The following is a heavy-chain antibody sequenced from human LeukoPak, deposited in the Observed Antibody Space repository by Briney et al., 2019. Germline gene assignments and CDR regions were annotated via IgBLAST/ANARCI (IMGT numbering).Heavy chain of an antibody. CDR3: ARGLTYYYDSSGPVDY. CDR2: INPNSGGT. V-gene: IGHV1-2*02. CDR1: GYTFSDYY. D-gene: IGHD3-22*01. J-gene: IGHJ4*02. Sequence: ASVKVSCKASGYTFSDYYMHWVRQAPGQGLEWMGWINPNSGGTNHEQKFQGRVTMTSDTSITTAYMELSRLRSDDTAVYYCARGLTYYYDSSGPVDYWGQGTLVTVSS.